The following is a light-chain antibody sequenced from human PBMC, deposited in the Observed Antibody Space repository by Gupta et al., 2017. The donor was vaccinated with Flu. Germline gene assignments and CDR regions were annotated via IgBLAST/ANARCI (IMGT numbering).Light chain of an antibody. V-gene: IGKV3-20*01. Sequence: EIVLTQSPGTLSLSPGERATLFCGASQSVSSHSLAWYQQKPGQTPRLLIYGMSTRATGIPDRFSGSGSGTDFSLTISKLEPEDFAVYYCQQYGDSPFTFGGGTKVEIK. CDR3: QQYGDSPFT. CDR2: GMS. CDR1: QSVSSHS. J-gene: IGKJ4*01.